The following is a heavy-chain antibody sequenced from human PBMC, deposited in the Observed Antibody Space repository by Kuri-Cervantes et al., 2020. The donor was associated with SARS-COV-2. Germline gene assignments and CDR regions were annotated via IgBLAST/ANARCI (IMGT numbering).Heavy chain of an antibody. Sequence: GESLKISCATSGLTFSAYSMNWVRQAPGKGLEWVANIKEDGTERCYVDSVKGRFTISRDNAKNSLSLQMNNLRAEDTAVYYCAREGSGSGDAFDIWGQGTMVTVSS. CDR3: AREGSGSGDAFDI. J-gene: IGHJ3*02. CDR1: GLTFSAYS. D-gene: IGHD3-10*01. CDR2: IKEDGTER. V-gene: IGHV3-7*03.